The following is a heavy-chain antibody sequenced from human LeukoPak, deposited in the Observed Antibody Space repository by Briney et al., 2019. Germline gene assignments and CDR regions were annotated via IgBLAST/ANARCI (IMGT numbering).Heavy chain of an antibody. V-gene: IGHV3-7*01. Sequence: GGSLRLSCAASGFTFSSYWMDWVRQDPGKGLEWVATIKQDGIEKYFVGSVKGRFAISRDNAKNSLYLQMNSLRVEDTAVYYCAREGMVRGVPDAFDLWGQGTMVTVSS. CDR1: GFTFSSYW. J-gene: IGHJ3*01. CDR3: AREGMVRGVPDAFDL. D-gene: IGHD3-10*01. CDR2: IKQDGIEK.